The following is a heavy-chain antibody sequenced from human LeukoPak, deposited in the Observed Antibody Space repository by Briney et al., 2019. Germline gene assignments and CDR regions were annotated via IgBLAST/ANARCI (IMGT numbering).Heavy chain of an antibody. D-gene: IGHD6-19*01. CDR3: ASPAVAGSWFDP. J-gene: IGHJ5*02. Sequence: SETLSLTCTVSGGSISSSSYYWGWIRQPPGKGLEWIGSIYYSGSTYYNPSLKSRVAISVDTSKNQFSLKLSSVTAADTAVYYCASPAVAGSWFDPWGQGTLVTVSS. CDR2: IYYSGST. CDR1: GGSISSSSYY. V-gene: IGHV4-39*01.